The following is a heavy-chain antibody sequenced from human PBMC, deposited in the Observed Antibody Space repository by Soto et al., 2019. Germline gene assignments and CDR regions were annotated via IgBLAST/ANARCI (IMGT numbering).Heavy chain of an antibody. CDR2: IYYSGST. J-gene: IGHJ4*02. CDR1: GGSISSGVYY. V-gene: IGHV4-31*03. CDR3: ACASEVSTTIDY. Sequence: QVQLQESGPGLVKPSQTLSLTCTVSGGSISSGVYYWSWIRQHPGKGLEWIGYIYYSGSTYYNPSLMSRVTISVDTSKNQFSLKLSSVTASDTAVYYCACASEVSTTIDYWCQGTLVTVSS. D-gene: IGHD5-12*01.